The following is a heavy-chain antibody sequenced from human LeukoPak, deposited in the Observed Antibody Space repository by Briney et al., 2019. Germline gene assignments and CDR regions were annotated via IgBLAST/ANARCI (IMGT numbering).Heavy chain of an antibody. D-gene: IGHD4-23*01. V-gene: IGHV4-39*01. CDR2: IYYSGST. Sequence: PSETLSLTCTVSGGSISSSSYYWGWIRQPPGKGLEWIGSIYYSGSTYYNPSLKSRVTISVDTSKNQFSLKLSSVTAADTAVYYCARHPEEDYGGKDWYFDLWGRGTLVTVSS. CDR3: ARHPEEDYGGKDWYFDL. CDR1: GGSISSSSYY. J-gene: IGHJ2*01.